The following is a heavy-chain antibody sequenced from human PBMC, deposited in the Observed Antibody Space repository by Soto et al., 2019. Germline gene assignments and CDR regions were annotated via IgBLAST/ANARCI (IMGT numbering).Heavy chain of an antibody. CDR3: ARTSGVALDY. J-gene: IGHJ4*02. D-gene: IGHD3-10*01. CDR1: GFTFITYS. Sequence: EVQLVESGGGLVQPGGSLKLSCAASGFTFITYSMNWVRQAPGKGLEWVSYISSGSGTIYYGDSVKGRFTISRDNPKNSLYLQMNSLRAEDTAVYYCARTSGVALDYWGQGTLVTVSS. V-gene: IGHV3-48*01. CDR2: ISSGSGTI.